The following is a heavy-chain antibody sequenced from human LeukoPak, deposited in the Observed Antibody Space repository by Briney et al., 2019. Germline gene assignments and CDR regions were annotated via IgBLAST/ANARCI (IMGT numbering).Heavy chain of an antibody. D-gene: IGHD6-19*01. J-gene: IGHJ4*02. CDR3: AKDPTHSSGWYGDYFDY. CDR2: ISYDGSNK. CDR1: GFTFSSYG. V-gene: IGHV3-30*18. Sequence: GGSLRLSCAASGFTFSSYGMHWVRQAPGKGLEWVAVISYDGSNKYYADSVKGRFTISRDNSKNTLYLQMNSLRAEDTAVYYCAKDPTHSSGWYGDYFDYWGQGTLVTVSS.